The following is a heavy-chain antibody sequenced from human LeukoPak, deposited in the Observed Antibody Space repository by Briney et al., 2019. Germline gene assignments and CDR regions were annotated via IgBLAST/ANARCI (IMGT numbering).Heavy chain of an antibody. J-gene: IGHJ6*02. CDR2: ITGAGNFI. CDR1: GFTISGYS. V-gene: IGHV3-21*01. Sequence: GGSLRLSWVAFGFTISGYSMNWVGQAPGKGLEWISSITGAGNFISYSDSVKGRFTISRDNAKKSLYLQMNSLRVEDTAIYYCTRDYLGQQVNGMDVWGQGTTVTVSS. D-gene: IGHD1/OR15-1a*01. CDR3: TRDYLGQQVNGMDV.